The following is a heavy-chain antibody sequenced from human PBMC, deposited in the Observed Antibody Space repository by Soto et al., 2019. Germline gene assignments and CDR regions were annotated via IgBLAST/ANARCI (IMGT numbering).Heavy chain of an antibody. CDR1: GGSISSYY. J-gene: IGHJ6*03. V-gene: IGHV4-59*01. D-gene: IGHD3-3*01. Sequence: QVQLQESGPGLVKPSETLSLTCTVSGGSISSYYWSWIRQPPGKGLEWIGYIYYSGSTNYNPSLTSRVTISVDPSKNQFSLKLSSVTAADTAVYYCARAETTIFGVVANHHYYYYMDVWGKGTTVTVSS. CDR3: ARAETTIFGVVANHHYYYYMDV. CDR2: IYYSGST.